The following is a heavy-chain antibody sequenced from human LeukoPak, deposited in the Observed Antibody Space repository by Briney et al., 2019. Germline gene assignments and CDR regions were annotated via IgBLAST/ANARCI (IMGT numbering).Heavy chain of an antibody. CDR1: GFTFDDYA. V-gene: IGHV3-9*01. D-gene: IGHD3-10*01. Sequence: GRSLRLSCAVSGFTFDDYAMHWVRQAPGKGLEWVSGISWDSGRIGYADSVKGRFTISRDNAKNSLYLQMNSLRVEDTALYYCAKDLRSANDGLDIWGRGTKVTVSS. CDR2: ISWDSGRI. J-gene: IGHJ3*02. CDR3: AKDLRSANDGLDI.